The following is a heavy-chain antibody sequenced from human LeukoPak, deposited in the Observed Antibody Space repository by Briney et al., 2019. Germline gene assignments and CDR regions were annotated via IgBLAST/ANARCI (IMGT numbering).Heavy chain of an antibody. V-gene: IGHV4-34*01. Sequence: SETLSLTCAVYGGSFSGYYWSWIRQPPGKGLEWIGYTHYSGTTYYSPSLKSGVTMSVDTSKNQFSLKLTSVTASDTAVYYCARQTGPSSTDWFDSWGQGTLVAVSS. D-gene: IGHD1-1*01. CDR3: ARQTGPSSTDWFDS. J-gene: IGHJ5*01. CDR1: GGSFSGYY. CDR2: THYSGTT.